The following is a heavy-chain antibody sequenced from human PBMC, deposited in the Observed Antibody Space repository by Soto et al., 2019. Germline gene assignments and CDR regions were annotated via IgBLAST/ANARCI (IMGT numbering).Heavy chain of an antibody. Sequence: GGSLRLSCAASGFTFISYEMNWVRQAPGKGLEWVSYISSSGSTIYYADSVKGRFTISRDNAKNSLYLQMNSLRAEDTAVYYCARESAAGTADYWGQGTLVTVSS. J-gene: IGHJ4*02. CDR2: ISSSGSTI. CDR1: GFTFISYE. CDR3: ARESAAGTADY. D-gene: IGHD6-13*01. V-gene: IGHV3-48*03.